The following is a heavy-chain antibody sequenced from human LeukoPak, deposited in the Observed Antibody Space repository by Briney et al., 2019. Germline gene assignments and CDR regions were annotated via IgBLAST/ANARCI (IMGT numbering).Heavy chain of an antibody. J-gene: IGHJ5*02. CDR1: GYTFINYD. D-gene: IGHD6-6*01. CDR3: ARGRIAARGDNWFDP. V-gene: IGHV1-3*03. CDR2: INAGNGNT. Sequence: ASVKVSCKASGYTFINYDINWVRQATGQRLEWMGWINAGNGNTKYSQEFQGRVTITRDTSASTAYMELSSLRSEDMAVYYCARGRIAARGDNWFDPWGQGTLVTVPS.